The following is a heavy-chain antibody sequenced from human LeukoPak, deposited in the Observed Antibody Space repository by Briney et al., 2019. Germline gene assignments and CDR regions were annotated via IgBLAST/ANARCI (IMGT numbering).Heavy chain of an antibody. V-gene: IGHV1-8*01. J-gene: IGHJ5*02. D-gene: IGHD2-2*01. CDR2: MNPNSCNK. CDR1: GYTFTSYN. CDR3: ASFRSSISLYKWLDS. Sequence: ASVTVSCKASGYTFTSYNINWVRHATGQGLGWRGWMNPNSCNKGYTQKLQGSVTLTRNTSLSTAYMCMCRLRSEDTAGYYFASFRSSISLYKWLDSWGEGAL.